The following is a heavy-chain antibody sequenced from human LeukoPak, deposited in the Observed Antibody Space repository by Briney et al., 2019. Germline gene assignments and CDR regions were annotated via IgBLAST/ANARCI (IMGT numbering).Heavy chain of an antibody. V-gene: IGHV3-23*01. J-gene: IGHJ4*02. CDR2: ISGSGGST. D-gene: IGHD1-26*01. CDR3: AKDGSGSYYGERYYFDN. CDR1: GFTFSNYA. Sequence: PGGSLRLSCAASGFTFSNYAMSWVRQAPGKGLEWVSAISGSGGSTYYADSVKGRFTISRDNSKNTLYLQMNSLRAEDTAVYFCAKDGSGSYYGERYYFDNWGQGTLVTVSS.